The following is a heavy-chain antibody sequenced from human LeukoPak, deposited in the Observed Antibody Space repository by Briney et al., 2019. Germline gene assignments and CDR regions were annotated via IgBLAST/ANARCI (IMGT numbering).Heavy chain of an antibody. CDR2: ISGSGGST. Sequence: GGSLRLSCAASGFTFISYAMSWVRQAPGKGLEWVSAISGSGGSTYYADSVKGRFTISRDNSKNTLYLQMNSLRAEDTAVYYCAKSLGYCSGGSCYWGQGTLVTVSS. CDR1: GFTFISYA. CDR3: AKSLGYCSGGSCY. V-gene: IGHV3-23*01. J-gene: IGHJ4*02. D-gene: IGHD2-15*01.